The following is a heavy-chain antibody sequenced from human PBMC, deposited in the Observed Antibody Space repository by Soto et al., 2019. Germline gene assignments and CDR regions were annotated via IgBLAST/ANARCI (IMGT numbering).Heavy chain of an antibody. CDR1: GGSISNYY. Sequence: SETLSLTCNVSGGSISNYYWTWVRQSPEKGLEWIGYMYYNGNINYNPSLKSRVTISIDTSKNQFSLTLKSVTAADTAVYYCGSGGNWLDLWGQGVLVTVS. D-gene: IGHD3-16*01. CDR3: GSGGNWLDL. J-gene: IGHJ5*02. CDR2: MYYNGNI. V-gene: IGHV4-59*01.